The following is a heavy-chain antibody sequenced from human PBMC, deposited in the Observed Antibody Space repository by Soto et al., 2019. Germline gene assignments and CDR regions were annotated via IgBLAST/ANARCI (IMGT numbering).Heavy chain of an antibody. CDR1: GGTFSSYT. Sequence: GASVKVSCKASGGTFSSYTISWVRQAPGQGLEWMGKINPILGITNYAQKFQGRVTMTTNTSTSTAFMELSSLRSEDTAVYYCARGHVLRFLDWDYYYYMDVWGKGTTVTVSS. D-gene: IGHD3-3*01. CDR2: INPILGIT. CDR3: ARGHVLRFLDWDYYYYMDV. V-gene: IGHV1-69*02. J-gene: IGHJ6*03.